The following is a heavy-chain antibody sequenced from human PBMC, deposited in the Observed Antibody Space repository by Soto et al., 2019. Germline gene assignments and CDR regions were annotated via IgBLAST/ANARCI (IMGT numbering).Heavy chain of an antibody. D-gene: IGHD6-19*01. CDR3: ARDGQSLAPYALDV. V-gene: IGHV3-33*01. CDR1: GFTFSGHA. CDR2: IWYDGSNK. Sequence: QAQVVESGGGVVQPGRSLRLSCTVSGFTFSGHAMHWVRQAPGKGLEWVAQIWYDGSNKYYADSVKGRFTISRDNSKNILYVQMDSLRVDDTAVYYCARDGQSLAPYALDVWGQGTSVTVSS. J-gene: IGHJ6*02.